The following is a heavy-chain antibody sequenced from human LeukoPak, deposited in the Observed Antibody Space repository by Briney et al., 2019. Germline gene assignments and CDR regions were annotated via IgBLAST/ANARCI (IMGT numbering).Heavy chain of an antibody. D-gene: IGHD1-7*01. CDR1: GYTFTGYY. CDR3: ARLLGNYWSSFDY. CDR2: INPNSGGT. V-gene: IGHV1-2*02. Sequence: ASVKVSCKASGYTFTGYYMHWVRQAPGQGLEWMGWINPNSGGTNYAQKFQGRVTMTRDTSTSTVYMELSSLRSEDTAVYYCARLLGNYWSSFDYWGQGTLVTVSS. J-gene: IGHJ4*02.